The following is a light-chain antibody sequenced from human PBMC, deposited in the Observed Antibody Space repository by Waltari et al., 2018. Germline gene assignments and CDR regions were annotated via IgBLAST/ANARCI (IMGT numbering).Light chain of an antibody. J-gene: IGLJ3*02. V-gene: IGLV2-8*01. CDR1: SSDVGGYNY. CDR2: EVT. CDR3: TSYTGSNLV. Sequence: QSALTQPPSASGSLGQSVTISCTGPSSDVGGYNYVSWYQHHPGKGPKLLIYEVTKRPSGVPDRVSGSRSGNTASLTVSGLQAEDEADYYCTSYTGSNLVFGGGTKLTVL.